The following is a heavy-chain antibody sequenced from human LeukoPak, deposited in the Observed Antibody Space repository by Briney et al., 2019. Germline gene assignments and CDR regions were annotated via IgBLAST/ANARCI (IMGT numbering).Heavy chain of an antibody. CDR1: GFTFSSYS. J-gene: IGHJ4*02. CDR2: ISGSGGST. D-gene: IGHD5-12*01. CDR3: ARGATARGFDK. V-gene: IGHV3-48*02. Sequence: PGGSLRLSCAASGFTFSSYSVIWARQAPGKGLEWVSAISGSGGSTYYADSVKGRFTISRDNAKKSLDLQMNSLQDEDTAVYYCARGATARGFDKWGQGTLVTVSS.